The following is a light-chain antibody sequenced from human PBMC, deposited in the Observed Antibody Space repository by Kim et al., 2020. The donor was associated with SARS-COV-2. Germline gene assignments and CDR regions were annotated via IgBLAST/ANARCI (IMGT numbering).Light chain of an antibody. CDR3: MQGTNWPRT. V-gene: IGKV2-30*01. CDR1: QSLVYTAANTS. J-gene: IGKJ3*01. CDR2: KVS. Sequence: PASITGRFSQSLVYTAANTSLNGYQQKPGQSPRRLIYKVSNRDSGVPDRFSGSGSGTDFTLQISRVEAEDVGVYYCMQGTNWPRTFGPGTRVDIK.